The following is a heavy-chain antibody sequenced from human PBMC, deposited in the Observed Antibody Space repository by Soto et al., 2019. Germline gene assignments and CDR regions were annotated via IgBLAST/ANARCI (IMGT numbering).Heavy chain of an antibody. CDR1: GFTFSSYG. CDR3: ARSREGSYGLDY. J-gene: IGHJ4*02. V-gene: IGHV3-33*01. CDR2: IWYDGSNK. Sequence: QVQLVESGGGVVQPGRSLRLSCAASGFTFSSYGMHWVRQARGKGLEWVAVIWYDGSNKYYADSVKGRFTISRDNSKNTLYLQMNSLRAEDTAVYYCARSREGSYGLDYWGQGTLVTVSS. D-gene: IGHD5-18*01.